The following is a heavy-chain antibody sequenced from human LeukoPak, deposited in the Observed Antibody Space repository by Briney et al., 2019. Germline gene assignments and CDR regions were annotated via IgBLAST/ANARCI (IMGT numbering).Heavy chain of an antibody. Sequence: GGSLRLSCAASGFTFSSYSMHWVREAPGKGLEWVAVISYDGNNIYYADSVKGRFTISRDNSKNTLYLQMNSLRAEDTAVYYCARDKCGSTGCYEDYYYYYYMGVWGKGTTVTVSS. D-gene: IGHD2-2*01. CDR3: ARDKCGSTGCYEDYYYYYYMGV. V-gene: IGHV3-30*04. CDR2: ISYDGNNI. J-gene: IGHJ6*03. CDR1: GFTFSSYS.